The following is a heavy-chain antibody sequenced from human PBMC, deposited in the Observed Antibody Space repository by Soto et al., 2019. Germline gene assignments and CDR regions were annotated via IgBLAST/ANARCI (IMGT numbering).Heavy chain of an antibody. V-gene: IGHV4-39*01. CDR1: GGSISSSTYY. CDR2: VYYYYSGST. J-gene: IGHJ4*02. D-gene: IGHD5-18*01. Sequence: SETLSLTCTVSGGSISSSTYYWGWVRQPPGKGLEWIGSVYYYYSGSTYYNPSLESRVTISVDTSKNQFSLRLSSVTAADTAVYYCVRQPHDSYDVRPFDYWGQGTLVTVSS. CDR3: VRQPHDSYDVRPFDY.